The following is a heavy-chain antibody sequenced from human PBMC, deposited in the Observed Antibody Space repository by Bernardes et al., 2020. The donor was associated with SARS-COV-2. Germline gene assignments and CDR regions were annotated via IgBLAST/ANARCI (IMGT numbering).Heavy chain of an antibody. Sequence: GGSLRHSCAASGFTCSDYYIDWVRQAPGKGLEWVGRTRNKANGYTTVYAASVKDRFTILRDDSKNSVYLQMNSLKTEDTAVYYCARDALGGIAGTSALEYWGQGTLVTVSS. CDR2: TRNKANGYTT. CDR3: ARDALGGIAGTSALEY. V-gene: IGHV3-72*01. D-gene: IGHD3-16*01. CDR1: GFTCSDYY. J-gene: IGHJ4*02.